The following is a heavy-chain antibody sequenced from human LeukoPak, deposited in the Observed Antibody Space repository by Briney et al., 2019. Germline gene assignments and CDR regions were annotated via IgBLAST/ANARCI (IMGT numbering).Heavy chain of an antibody. CDR1: GDSFTTYY. CDR2: VYYSGTT. V-gene: IGHV4-59*12. J-gene: IGHJ6*02. Sequence: SETLSLTCSLSGDSFTTYYWSWLRQPPGKGLEWIGYVYYSGTTNYNPSLETRVTISIDRPKNQFSLKLASVTAADTAVYYCAREKLSTSWYGGSRDYRHYFYGMDVWGQGTTVTVSS. CDR3: AREKLSTSWYGGSRDYRHYFYGMDV. D-gene: IGHD2-2*01.